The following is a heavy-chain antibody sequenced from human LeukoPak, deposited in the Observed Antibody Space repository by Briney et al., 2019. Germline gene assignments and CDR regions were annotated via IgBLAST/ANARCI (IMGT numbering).Heavy chain of an antibody. CDR2: IYSGGST. D-gene: IGHD5-12*01. CDR3: XXXXXXXXDYFNYFDY. V-gene: IGHV3-66*01. CDR1: GFTVSSNY. J-gene: IGHJ4*02. Sequence: GGSLRLSCAASGFTVSSNYMSWVRQAPGKGLEWVSVIYSGGSTYYADSVKGRFTISRDNSKNTLYLQMNSLRAEDTAVYYCXXXXXXXXDYFNYFDYWGQGTLVTVSS.